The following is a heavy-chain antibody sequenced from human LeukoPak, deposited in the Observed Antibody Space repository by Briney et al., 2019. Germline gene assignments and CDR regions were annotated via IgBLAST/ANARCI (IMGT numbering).Heavy chain of an antibody. CDR2: IYYSGST. D-gene: IGHD1-1*01. Sequence: SETLSLTCTVSGGSISSSSYYWGWIRQPPGKGLEWIGSIYYSGSTYYNPSLKSRVTMSVDTSKNQFSLKLSSVTAADTAVYYCASGFLGYDYWGQGTLVTVSS. CDR3: ASGFLGYDY. V-gene: IGHV4-39*07. J-gene: IGHJ4*02. CDR1: GGSISSSSYY.